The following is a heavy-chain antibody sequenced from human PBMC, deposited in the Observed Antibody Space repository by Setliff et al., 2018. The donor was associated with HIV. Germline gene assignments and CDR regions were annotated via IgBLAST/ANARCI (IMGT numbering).Heavy chain of an antibody. D-gene: IGHD5-12*01. V-gene: IGHV4-39*01. Sequence: SETLSLTCTVSGGSISSSGYYWGWIRQPPGKGLEWIGTIYYSGRAYYNPSLKSRVTVSVDTSKNKFSLKLSSVTAADTAVYYCTTRASRDGYNFLYWGRGTPVTVSS. CDR2: IYYSGRA. CDR3: TTRASRDGYNFLY. J-gene: IGHJ4*02. CDR1: GGSISSSGYY.